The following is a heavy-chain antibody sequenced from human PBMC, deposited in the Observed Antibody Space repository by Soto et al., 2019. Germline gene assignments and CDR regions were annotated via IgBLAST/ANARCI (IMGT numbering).Heavy chain of an antibody. CDR2: IIPIFGTA. V-gene: IGHV1-69*13. D-gene: IGHD2-8*02. CDR3: ARASDTTWYNWFDP. CDR1: GYTFTSYG. J-gene: IGHJ5*02. Sequence: ASVKVSCKASGYTFTSYGISWVRQAPGQGLEWMGGIIPIFGTANYAQKFQGRVTITADESTSTAYMELSSLRSEDTAVYYCARASDTTWYNWFDPWGQGTLVTVSS.